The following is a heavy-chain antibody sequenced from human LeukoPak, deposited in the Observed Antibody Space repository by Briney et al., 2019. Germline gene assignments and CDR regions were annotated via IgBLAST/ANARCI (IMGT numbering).Heavy chain of an antibody. CDR2: ITTSDGNT. CDR3: AKDGGLWVSAHWGDS. Sequence: GGSLRLSCAASGFTFSSYTMSWVRQAPGKGLEWVSTITTSDGNTYYADSVKGRLTVSRDNSKSTLFLQMNSLRAEDTAVYYCAKDGGLWVSAHWGDSWGRGTLVTVSS. D-gene: IGHD7-27*01. CDR1: GFTFSSYT. J-gene: IGHJ4*02. V-gene: IGHV3-23*01.